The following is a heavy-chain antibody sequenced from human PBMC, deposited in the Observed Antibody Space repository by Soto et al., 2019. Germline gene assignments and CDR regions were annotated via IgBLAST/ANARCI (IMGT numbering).Heavy chain of an antibody. V-gene: IGHV3-11*01. CDR2: ISSSGSTI. Sequence: GGSLRLSCAASGFTFSDYYMSWIRQAPGKGLEWVSYISSSGSTIYYADSVKGRFTISRDNAKNSLYLQMNSLRAEDTAVYYCARHEDCSGGSCYSVGYDYWGQGTLVTVSS. J-gene: IGHJ4*02. D-gene: IGHD2-15*01. CDR1: GFTFSDYY. CDR3: ARHEDCSGGSCYSVGYDY.